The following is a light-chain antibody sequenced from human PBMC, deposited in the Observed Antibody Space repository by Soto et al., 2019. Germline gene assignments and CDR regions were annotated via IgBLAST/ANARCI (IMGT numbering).Light chain of an antibody. CDR1: QGINRN. J-gene: IGKJ4*01. V-gene: IGKV3-15*01. CDR2: GAS. Sequence: IVMTQSPATLSVSPGESVTFSCRASQGINRNLAWYQQKPGQAPRLLISGASTGATGIPARFSGSGSGTECTLTINSLQSEDSAVYYCQQYYTWPVTFGGGTKVEI. CDR3: QQYYTWPVT.